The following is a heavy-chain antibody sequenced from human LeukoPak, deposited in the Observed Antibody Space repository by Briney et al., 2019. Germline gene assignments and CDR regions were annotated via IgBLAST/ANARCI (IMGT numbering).Heavy chain of an antibody. V-gene: IGHV5-10-1*01. CDR3: ARLPLIAAAPYFDY. CDR2: IDSSDSYT. D-gene: IGHD6-13*01. J-gene: IGHJ4*02. CDR1: GYSFTSYW. Sequence: GASLQISCEGSGYSFTSYWISWVRQMPGKGLEWMGRIDSSDSYTNYSPSFQGHVTISADKSISTAYLQWSSLKASDTAMYYCARLPLIAAAPYFDYWGQGTLVTVSS.